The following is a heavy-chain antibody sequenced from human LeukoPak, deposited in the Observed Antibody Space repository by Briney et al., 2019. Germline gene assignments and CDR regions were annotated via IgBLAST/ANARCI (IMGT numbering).Heavy chain of an antibody. CDR1: GFTFSSYA. D-gene: IGHD1-26*01. Sequence: PGGSLRLSCAASGFTFSSYAMSWVRQAPGKGLECGSAISGSGGSTYYADSVKGRFTISRDNSKNTLYLQMNSLRAEDTDVYYCAKPQEQWELLSIDYWGQGTLVTVSS. CDR2: ISGSGGST. V-gene: IGHV3-23*01. J-gene: IGHJ4*02. CDR3: AKPQEQWELLSIDY.